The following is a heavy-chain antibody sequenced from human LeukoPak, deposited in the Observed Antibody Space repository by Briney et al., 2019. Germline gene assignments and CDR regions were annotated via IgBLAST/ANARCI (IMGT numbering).Heavy chain of an antibody. D-gene: IGHD5-12*01. J-gene: IGHJ6*02. CDR3: ARDAGNSGYGMDV. Sequence: GGSLRLSCAASGFTFSSYSMNWVRQAPGKGLEWVSYISSSSSTIYYADSVKGRFTISRDNAKNSLYLQMNSLRAEDTAVYYCARDAGNSGYGMDVWGQGTTVTVSS. CDR1: GFTFSSYS. V-gene: IGHV3-48*01. CDR2: ISSSSSTI.